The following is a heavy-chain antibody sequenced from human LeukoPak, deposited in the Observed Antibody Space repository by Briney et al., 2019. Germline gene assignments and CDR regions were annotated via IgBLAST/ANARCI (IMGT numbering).Heavy chain of an antibody. J-gene: IGHJ4*02. CDR1: GFNFNIYA. V-gene: IGHV3-23*01. CDR3: AKDHLYYFDY. Sequence: GASLRLSCAASGFNFNIYAMNWVRQAPGKGLEWVSGIVGSGGGTYYADSVKGRFTISRDNSKNTLYLQMNSLRAEDTAVYYCAKDHLYYFDYWGQGTLVTVSS. CDR2: IVGSGGGT.